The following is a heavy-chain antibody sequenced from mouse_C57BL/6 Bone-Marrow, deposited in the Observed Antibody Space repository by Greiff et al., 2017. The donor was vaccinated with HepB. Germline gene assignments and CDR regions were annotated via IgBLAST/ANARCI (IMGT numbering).Heavy chain of an antibody. V-gene: IGHV5-6*01. J-gene: IGHJ3*01. CDR1: GFTFSSYG. D-gene: IGHD2-4*01. CDR3: ARLRYDYDVAY. CDR2: ISSGGSYT. Sequence: EVKVVESGGDLVKPGGSLKLSCAASGFTFSSYGMSWVRQTPDKRLEWVATISSGGSYTYYPDSVKGRFTISRDNAKNTLYLQMSSLKSEDTAMYYCARLRYDYDVAYWGQGTLVTVSA.